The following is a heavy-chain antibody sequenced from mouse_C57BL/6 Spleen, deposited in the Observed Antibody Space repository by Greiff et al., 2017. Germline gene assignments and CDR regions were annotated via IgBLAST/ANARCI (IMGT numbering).Heavy chain of an antibody. CDR2: IHPNSGST. D-gene: IGHD4-1*01. J-gene: IGHJ3*01. CDR3: ARGVTGFLYFDY. V-gene: IGHV1-64*01. CDR1: GYTFTSYW. Sequence: VQLQQSGAELVKPGASVKLSCKASGYTFTSYWMHWVKQRPGQGLEWIGMIHPNSGSTNYNEKFKSKATLTVDKSSSTAYMQLSSLTSEDSAVYYCARGVTGFLYFDYWGQGTLVTVSA.